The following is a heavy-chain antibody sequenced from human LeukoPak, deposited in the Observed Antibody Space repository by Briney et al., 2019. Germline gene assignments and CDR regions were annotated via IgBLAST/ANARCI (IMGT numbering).Heavy chain of an antibody. Sequence: SETLSLTCTVSGVSMTTHHWNWIRQTPGKGLEWIGYVFDSGRTKENPSLKSRVTLSADTSKNQLSLRLSSVTAADTAVYYCTTIKRGNIFGYFDFWGQGILVTVSS. D-gene: IGHD5-18*01. V-gene: IGHV4-59*11. CDR2: VFDSGRT. CDR1: GVSMTTHH. J-gene: IGHJ4*02. CDR3: TTIKRGNIFGYFDF.